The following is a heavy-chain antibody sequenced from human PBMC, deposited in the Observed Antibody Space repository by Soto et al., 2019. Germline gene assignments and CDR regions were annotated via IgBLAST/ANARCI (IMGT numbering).Heavy chain of an antibody. CDR2: IYTSGST. D-gene: IGHD3-10*01. V-gene: IGHV4-4*07. CDR1: GGSISSYY. CDR3: ARDSGGLLWFGELSYWFDP. Sequence: QVQLQESGPGLVKPSETLSLTCTVSGGSISSYYWSWIRQPAGKGLEWIGRIYTSGSTNYNPSLKRRLTMSVDTSKNQFSVKLSSVTGADTAVYYCARDSGGLLWFGELSYWFDPWGQGTLVTVSS. J-gene: IGHJ5*02.